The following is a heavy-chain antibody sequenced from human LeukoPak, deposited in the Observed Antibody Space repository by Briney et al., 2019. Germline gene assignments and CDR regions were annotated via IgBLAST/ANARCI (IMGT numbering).Heavy chain of an antibody. Sequence: PGESLKISCEGSGYSFATHWIGWVRQMPGKGLEWMGIIYPGDSDTRYSPSFQGQVTISADKSISTTYLQWSSLKASDTAIYYCARHSYISANATYAGFDYWGQGTLVTVSS. CDR3: ARHSYISANATYAGFDY. CDR2: IYPGDSDT. J-gene: IGHJ4*02. CDR1: GYSFATHW. V-gene: IGHV5-51*01. D-gene: IGHD6-25*01.